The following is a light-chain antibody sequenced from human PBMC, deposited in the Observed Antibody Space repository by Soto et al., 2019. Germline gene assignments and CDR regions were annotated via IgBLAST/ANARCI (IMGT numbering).Light chain of an antibody. J-gene: IGKJ4*01. V-gene: IGKV1-27*01. CDR2: AVS. Sequence: DIQMTQSPSSLSASVGDRVTITCRASPGISNYLAWYQQKPGKVPKLLIYAVSTLASGVPSRFSGSGSGAAFTLTISSLQPEDVATYYCLEYKIAPLTFGGGTKVDIK. CDR3: LEYKIAPLT. CDR1: PGISNY.